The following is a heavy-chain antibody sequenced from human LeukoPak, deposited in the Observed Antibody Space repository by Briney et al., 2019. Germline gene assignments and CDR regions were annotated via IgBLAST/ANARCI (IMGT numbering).Heavy chain of an antibody. D-gene: IGHD5-18*01. J-gene: IGHJ6*02. CDR2: ISGSGGST. CDR1: GFTFSSYA. CDR3: AKGVDTAMVSFFGYYYGMDV. Sequence: GGSLRLSCAASGFTFSSYAMSWVRQAPGKGLEWVSAISGSGGSTYYADSVKGRFTISRDNSKNTLYLQMNSLRAEDTAVYYCAKGVDTAMVSFFGYYYGMDVWGQGTTVTVSS. V-gene: IGHV3-23*01.